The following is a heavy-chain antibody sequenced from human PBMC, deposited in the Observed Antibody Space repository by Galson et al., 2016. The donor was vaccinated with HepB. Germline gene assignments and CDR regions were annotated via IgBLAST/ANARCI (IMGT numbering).Heavy chain of an antibody. CDR2: LNPDGTTT. CDR1: GFTSGSYW. D-gene: IGHD6-25*01. V-gene: IGHV3-74*01. Sequence: SLRLSCAASGFTSGSYWMYWVRQAPGKGPEWVSRLNPDGTTTNYADSVKGRFTISRDNAKNTVYLQLKSLRVEDTAVYYCAFGQSSGFGTFDVWGQGTMVAVSS. J-gene: IGHJ3*01. CDR3: AFGQSSGFGTFDV.